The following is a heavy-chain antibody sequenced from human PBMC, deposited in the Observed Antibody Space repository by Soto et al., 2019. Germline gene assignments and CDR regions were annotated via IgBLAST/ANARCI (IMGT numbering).Heavy chain of an antibody. CDR3: ARGPSVGVVAAIGRAGYFDY. CDR2: INHSGST. D-gene: IGHD2-15*01. V-gene: IGHV4-34*01. J-gene: IGHJ4*02. Sequence: PSETLSLTCAVYGGSFSGYYWSWIRQPPGKGLEWIGEINHSGSTNYNPSLKSRVTISVDTSKNQFSLKLSSVTAADTAVYYCARGPSVGVVAAIGRAGYFDYWGQGTLVTVSS. CDR1: GGSFSGYY.